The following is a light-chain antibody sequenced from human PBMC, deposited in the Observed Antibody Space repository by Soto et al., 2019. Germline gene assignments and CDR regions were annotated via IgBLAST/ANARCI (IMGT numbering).Light chain of an antibody. V-gene: IGKV1-5*03. CDR3: QQYNGYPHT. Sequence: DIQMTQSPSTLSASVGDRVTITCRASQSISTWLAWYQQKPGKAPKLLIYKASSLRNGVPSRFRGSGSGTEFTLTIYSLQPDDFASDYCQQYNGYPHTFGQGTKLEIK. CDR2: KAS. CDR1: QSISTW. J-gene: IGKJ2*01.